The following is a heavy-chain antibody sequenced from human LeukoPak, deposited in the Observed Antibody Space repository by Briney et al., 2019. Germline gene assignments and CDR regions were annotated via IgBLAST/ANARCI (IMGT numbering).Heavy chain of an antibody. CDR1: GYSFTSYW. V-gene: IGHV5-51*07. CDR3: ARHFYPYYDSSGPYYFDY. CDR2: IYPGDSDT. Sequence: GESLQISCQGSGYSFTSYWIGWVHQMPGKGLEWMGIIYPGDSDTRYSPSFQGQVTISADKSISTAYLQWSSLKASDTAMYYCARHFYPYYDSSGPYYFDYWGQGTLVTVSS. D-gene: IGHD3-22*01. J-gene: IGHJ4*02.